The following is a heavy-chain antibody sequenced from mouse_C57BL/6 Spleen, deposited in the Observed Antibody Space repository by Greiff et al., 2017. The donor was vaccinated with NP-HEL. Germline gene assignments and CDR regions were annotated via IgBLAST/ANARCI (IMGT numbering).Heavy chain of an antibody. Sequence: QVQLQQPGAELVKPGASVKLFCKASGYTFTSYWMHWVKQRPGQGLEWIGMIHPNSGSTNYNEKFKSKATLTVDKSSSTAYMQLSSLTSEDSAVYYCARDGSSRYAMDYWGQGTSVTVSS. V-gene: IGHV1-64*01. CDR1: GYTFTSYW. CDR2: IHPNSGST. D-gene: IGHD1-1*01. CDR3: ARDGSSRYAMDY. J-gene: IGHJ4*01.